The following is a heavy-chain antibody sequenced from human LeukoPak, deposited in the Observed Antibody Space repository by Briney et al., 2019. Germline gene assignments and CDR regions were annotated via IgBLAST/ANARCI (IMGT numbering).Heavy chain of an antibody. J-gene: IGHJ5*02. CDR1: GGAFTSYT. Sequence: SVKVSCKASGGAFTSYTFNWVRQAPGQGLEWMGGIIPTFPTPIYAQQFQGRVTITADESTTTVYMELSSLTSEDTAIYYCARYHSDSSGPFDPWGQGTLVTVSS. CDR2: IIPTFPTP. V-gene: IGHV1-69*13. D-gene: IGHD3-22*01. CDR3: ARYHSDSSGPFDP.